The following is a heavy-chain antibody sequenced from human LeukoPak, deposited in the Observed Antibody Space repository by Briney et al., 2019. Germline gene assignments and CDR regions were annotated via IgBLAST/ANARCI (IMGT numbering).Heavy chain of an antibody. V-gene: IGHV5-51*01. Sequence: GESLKISCKGSGYSFTSYWIGWVRQMPGKGLEWMGIIYPGDSDTRYSPSFQGQVTISADKSISTAYLQWSSLKASDTAMYYCARVGESGYDYPNDAFDIWGEGTMVTVSS. D-gene: IGHD5-12*01. CDR3: ARVGESGYDYPNDAFDI. J-gene: IGHJ3*02. CDR1: GYSFTSYW. CDR2: IYPGDSDT.